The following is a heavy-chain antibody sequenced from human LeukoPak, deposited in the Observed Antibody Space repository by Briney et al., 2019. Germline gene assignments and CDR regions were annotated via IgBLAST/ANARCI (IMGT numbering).Heavy chain of an antibody. CDR3: ARYNWNDVVSALDY. V-gene: IGHV1-2*02. Sequence: ASVTVSFXAXGYTFIGYYIHGVRQARGKGGEGVGWLNPNSGATNYAQKFQGGVTMTSDTSITTFYMEVSSLRSDGTAVYYCARYNWNDVVSALDYWGQGTLVTVSS. CDR2: LNPNSGAT. J-gene: IGHJ4*02. CDR1: GYTFIGYY. D-gene: IGHD1-1*01.